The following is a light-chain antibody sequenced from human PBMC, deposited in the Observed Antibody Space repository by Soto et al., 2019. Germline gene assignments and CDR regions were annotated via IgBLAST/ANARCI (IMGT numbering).Light chain of an antibody. J-gene: IGLJ1*01. CDR1: SSDIGAFTF. CDR2: DVN. Sequence: QSALTQPASVSGSPGQSITISCTGTSSDIGAFTFVSWYQQHPGKVPKLMIFDVNRRPLGVSDRFSGSKSGNTASLSISGPQAEDEGDYYRSSYTSSSTHVFGSGTKVTVL. CDR3: SSYTSSSTHV. V-gene: IGLV2-14*03.